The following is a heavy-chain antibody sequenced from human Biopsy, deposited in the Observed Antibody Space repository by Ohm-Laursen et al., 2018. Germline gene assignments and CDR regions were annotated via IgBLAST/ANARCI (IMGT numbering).Heavy chain of an antibody. V-gene: IGHV4-59*08. Sequence: LSCAASGFTFNNAWMNWVRQAPGMGLEWVGSIYYSGSTNYNPSLKSRVTISADTSKSQLSLHLTSVTAADTAVYYCASRGLVMASDYYFDDWGQGTLVTVSS. CDR2: IYYSGST. CDR3: ASRGLVMASDYYFDD. CDR1: GFTFNNAW. J-gene: IGHJ4*02. D-gene: IGHD3/OR15-3a*01.